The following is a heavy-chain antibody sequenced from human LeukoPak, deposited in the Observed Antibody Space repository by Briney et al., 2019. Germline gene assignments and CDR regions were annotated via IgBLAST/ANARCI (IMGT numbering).Heavy chain of an antibody. Sequence: SGPTLVNPTQTLTQTCTFSGFSLSTSGVGVGWIRQPPGKALEWLALIYWDDDKRYSPSLKSRLTITKDTSKNQVVLTMTNMDPVDTATYYCAHRSGSGSYSNWFDPWGQGTLVTVSS. D-gene: IGHD3-10*01. CDR3: AHRSGSGSYSNWFDP. V-gene: IGHV2-5*02. CDR2: IYWDDDK. CDR1: GFSLSTSGVG. J-gene: IGHJ5*02.